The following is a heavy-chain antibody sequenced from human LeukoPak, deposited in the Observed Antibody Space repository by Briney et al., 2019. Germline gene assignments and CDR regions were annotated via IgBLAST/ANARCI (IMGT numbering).Heavy chain of an antibody. CDR1: GFTFSSYW. J-gene: IGHJ2*01. Sequence: PGGTLRLSCAASGFTFSSYWMSWVPQAPGKGLEWVANIKQDGSEKYYVDSVKGRFTISRDNAKNSLYLEMNSLRAEDTAVYYCARDYTYYDILTGYPYWYFDLWGRGTLVTVSS. V-gene: IGHV3-7*01. CDR3: ARDYTYYDILTGYPYWYFDL. D-gene: IGHD3-9*01. CDR2: IKQDGSEK.